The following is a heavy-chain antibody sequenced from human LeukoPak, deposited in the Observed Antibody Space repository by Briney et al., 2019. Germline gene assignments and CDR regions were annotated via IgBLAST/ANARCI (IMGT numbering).Heavy chain of an antibody. CDR3: ARGGNYYYYGMDV. V-gene: IGHV1-69*04. J-gene: IGHJ6*02. Sequence: GASVKVSCKASGGTFSSYAISWVRQAPGQGLEWMGRIIPILGIANYAQKFQGRVTITADKSTSTAYMELSSLRSEDTAVYYCARGGNYYYYGMDVWGQGTTVTVSS. CDR1: GGTFSSYA. D-gene: IGHD1-14*01. CDR2: IIPILGIA.